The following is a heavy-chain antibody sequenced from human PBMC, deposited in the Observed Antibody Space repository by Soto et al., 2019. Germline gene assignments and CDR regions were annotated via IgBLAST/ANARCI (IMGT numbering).Heavy chain of an antibody. D-gene: IGHD2-2*01. V-gene: IGHV1-3*01. CDR3: ARLYCISTSCYLGMDV. CDR1: GYTFTSYA. Sequence: ASVKVSCKASGYTFTSYAMHWVRQAPGQRLEWMGWINAGNGNTKYSQKFQGRVTITRDTSASTAYMELSSLRSDDTAVYYCARLYCISTSCYLGMDVWGQGTTVTVSS. CDR2: INAGNGNT. J-gene: IGHJ6*02.